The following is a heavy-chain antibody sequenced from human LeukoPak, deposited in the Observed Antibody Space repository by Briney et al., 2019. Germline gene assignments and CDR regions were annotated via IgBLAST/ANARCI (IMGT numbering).Heavy chain of an antibody. V-gene: IGHV3-74*01. CDR3: ARDGGVRPDY. CDR2: INSDGSST. D-gene: IGHD1-1*01. J-gene: IGHJ4*02. Sequence: GGSLRLSCAVSGFTLSNSTMHWVRQAPGKGLVWVSRINSDGSSTSYADSVKGRFTNSRDNAKNTLYLQMNSLRAEDTAVYYCARDGGVRPDYWGQGTLVTVSS. CDR1: GFTLSNST.